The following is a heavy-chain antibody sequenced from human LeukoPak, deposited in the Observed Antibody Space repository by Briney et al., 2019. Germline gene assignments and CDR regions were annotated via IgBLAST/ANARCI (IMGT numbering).Heavy chain of an antibody. J-gene: IGHJ4*02. V-gene: IGHV4-34*01. D-gene: IGHD1-7*01. CDR1: VGSFSGYY. CDR3: ARQRSWNYVRAGFDY. CDR2: INQSGST. Sequence: PSETLSLTCAVYVGSFSGYYWTWIRQSPGKGLEWIGDINQSGSTNYNPSLKSRVTISVDTSKNQFSLKLSSVTAADTAVYYCARQRSWNYVRAGFDYWGQGTLVTVSS.